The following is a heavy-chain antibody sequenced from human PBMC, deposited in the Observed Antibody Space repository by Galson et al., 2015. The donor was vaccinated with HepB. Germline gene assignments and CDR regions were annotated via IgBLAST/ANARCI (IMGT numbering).Heavy chain of an antibody. V-gene: IGHV1-46*01. J-gene: IGHJ4*02. Sequence: SVKVSCKASGYTFTSYYVHWVRQAPGQGLEWMGIINPSAGTTSYAQKFQGRVTMTRDTSTSTVYMELSSLRSEDTAVYYCARDRTLYCSGGSCYQAFDYWGQGTLVTVSS. D-gene: IGHD2-15*01. CDR2: INPSAGTT. CDR3: ARDRTLYCSGGSCYQAFDY. CDR1: GYTFTSYY.